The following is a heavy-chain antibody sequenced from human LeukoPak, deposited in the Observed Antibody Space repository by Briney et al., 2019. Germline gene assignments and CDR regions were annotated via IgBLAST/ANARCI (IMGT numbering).Heavy chain of an antibody. Sequence: KPSETLSLTCAVSEMSFSAYYWNWIRQSPGKGLEWIGEINYGGSTKYTPSLEGRGTILIDTSKNQFSLKLTSVTAADTAVYYCARGFPPGSGSRGSHAFDVWGHGTMVTVSS. CDR2: INYGGST. CDR1: EMSFSAYY. V-gene: IGHV4-34*01. J-gene: IGHJ3*01. CDR3: ARGFPPGSGSRGSHAFDV. D-gene: IGHD6-19*01.